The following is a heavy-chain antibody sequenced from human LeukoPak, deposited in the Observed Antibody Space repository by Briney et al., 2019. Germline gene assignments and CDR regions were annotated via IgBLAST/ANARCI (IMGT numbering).Heavy chain of an antibody. Sequence: PSETLSLTCTVSGGSISSYYWSWIRQPPGKGLEWIGYIYYSGSTNYNPSLKSRVTISVDTSKNQFSLKLSSVTATDTAVYYCARDAGATGHNWFDPWGQGTLVTVSS. CDR3: ARDAGATGHNWFDP. V-gene: IGHV4-59*01. J-gene: IGHJ5*02. CDR1: GGSISSYY. D-gene: IGHD1-26*01. CDR2: IYYSGST.